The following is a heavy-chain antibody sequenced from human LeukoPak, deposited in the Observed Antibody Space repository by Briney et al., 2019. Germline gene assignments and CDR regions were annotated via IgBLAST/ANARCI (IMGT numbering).Heavy chain of an antibody. CDR2: ISGSGGST. D-gene: IGHD3-9*01. V-gene: IGHV3-23*01. J-gene: IGHJ4*02. CDR3: ARMREEKGQLRYFDWLIPFDY. CDR1: GFTFSSYA. Sequence: GGSLRLSCAASGFTFSSYAMSWVRQAPGKGLEWVSAISGSGGSTYYADSVKGRFTISRDNAKNSLYLQMNSLRAEDTAVYYCARMREEKGQLRYFDWLIPFDYWGQGTLVTVPS.